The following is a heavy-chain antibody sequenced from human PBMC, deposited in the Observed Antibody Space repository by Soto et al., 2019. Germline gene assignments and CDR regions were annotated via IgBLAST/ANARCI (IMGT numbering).Heavy chain of an antibody. CDR2: ISHTGRT. J-gene: IGHJ4*02. V-gene: IGHV4-59*01. Sequence: PSETLSLTCSVSPGSMRTYYWTWIRQSPGKGLEWIGQISHTGRTKYNPSLESRVTISVDTSRKQFSLKLSSVTAADTALYYCARDDTTGLFDFWGQGTLVTVS. D-gene: IGHD4-17*01. CDR1: PGSMRTYY. CDR3: ARDDTTGLFDF.